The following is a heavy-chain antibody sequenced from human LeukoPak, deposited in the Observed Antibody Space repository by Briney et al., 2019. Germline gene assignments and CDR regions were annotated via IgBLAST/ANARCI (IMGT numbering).Heavy chain of an antibody. CDR3: AKDQVPAAHSGSYGIWNY. CDR2: ISGSGGST. Sequence: GGSLRLSCAASGFTFSSYAMSWVRQAPGKGLEWVSAISGSGGSTYYADSVKGRFTISRDNSKNTLYLQMNSLRAEDTAVYYYAKDQVPAAHSGSYGIWNYWGQGTLVTVSS. D-gene: IGHD1-26*01. V-gene: IGHV3-23*01. J-gene: IGHJ4*02. CDR1: GFTFSSYA.